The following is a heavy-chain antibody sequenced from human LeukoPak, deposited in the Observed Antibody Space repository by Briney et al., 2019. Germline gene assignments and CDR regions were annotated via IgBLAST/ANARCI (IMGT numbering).Heavy chain of an antibody. D-gene: IGHD1-26*01. Sequence: SETLSLTCTVSGGSISSSYWSWIRQPPGKGLEWIAYIYGSGSTNYNPSLKSRAAISVETSNNLFSLNLSSVTAADTAMYYCARLQYTGNYYPEYWGQGILVTVS. CDR3: ARLQYTGNYYPEY. V-gene: IGHV4-59*08. J-gene: IGHJ4*02. CDR2: IYGSGST. CDR1: GGSISSSY.